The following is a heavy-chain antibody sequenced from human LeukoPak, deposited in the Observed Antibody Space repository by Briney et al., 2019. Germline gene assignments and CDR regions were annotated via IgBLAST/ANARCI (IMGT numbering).Heavy chain of an antibody. CDR2: INYSGST. Sequence: SETLSLTCTVSGGSINSGSYYWGWIRQPPGKGLEWIGSINYSGSTYYNPSLKSRVTISVDTSKNQFSLRLSSVTAADTAVYYCVNAVFPYYYYGMDVWGQGTTVTVSS. CDR1: GGSINSGSYY. J-gene: IGHJ6*02. V-gene: IGHV4-39*01. CDR3: VNAVFPYYYYGMDV.